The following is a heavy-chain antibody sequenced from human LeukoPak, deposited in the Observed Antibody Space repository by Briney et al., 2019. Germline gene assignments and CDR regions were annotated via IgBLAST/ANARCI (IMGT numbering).Heavy chain of an antibody. Sequence: GRSLRLSCAASGFTFRDYAMHWVRQAPGKGLEWVSYISPSGDTIYYGDSVKGRSTISRDNDKNSLFLQMNSLRAEDTAVYYCHVRLGELSLITWGQGTLVTVSS. CDR1: GFTFRDYA. J-gene: IGHJ4*02. CDR3: HVRLGELSLIT. D-gene: IGHD3-16*02. V-gene: IGHV3-48*03. CDR2: ISPSGDTI.